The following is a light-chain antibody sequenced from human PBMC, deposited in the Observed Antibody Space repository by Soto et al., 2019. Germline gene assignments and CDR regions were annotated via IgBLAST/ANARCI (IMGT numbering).Light chain of an antibody. CDR2: ELT. J-gene: IGLJ1*01. Sequence: QSVLTQPASVSGSPGQSITISCTGTSDNVGRFSFVSWYQQHPGKAPKLLIYELTKRPSGISDRFSGSKSGNTASLTISGLQAEDEADYYCSSYETTSRRLFGTGTKATVL. V-gene: IGLV2-14*01. CDR1: SDNVGRFSF. CDR3: SSYETTSRRL.